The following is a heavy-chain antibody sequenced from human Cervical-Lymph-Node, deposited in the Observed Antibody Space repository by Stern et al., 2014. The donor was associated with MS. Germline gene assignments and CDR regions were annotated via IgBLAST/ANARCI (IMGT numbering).Heavy chain of an antibody. CDR2: ISPYNCDT. V-gene: IGHV1-18*01. Sequence: VQLVESGAEVKKPGASVRVSCKTYGYTFINYAITWVRQAPGQGLEWMGWISPYNCDTYYALKFQDRVNMTTDSSASTAYMDLRSLRSDDTAIYYCARSIVVVPTSVGAVVNWFDPWGQGTPVTVSS. CDR3: ARSIVVVPTSVGAVVNWFDP. D-gene: IGHD2-2*01. CDR1: GYTFINYA. J-gene: IGHJ5*02.